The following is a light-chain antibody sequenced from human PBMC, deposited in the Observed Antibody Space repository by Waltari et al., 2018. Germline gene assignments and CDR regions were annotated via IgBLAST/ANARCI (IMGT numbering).Light chain of an antibody. CDR1: QSIGSS. J-gene: IGKJ1*01. CDR2: EAS. Sequence: DIQMTQSPSTLSASVGDRVTITCRASQSIGSSLAWYQQKPGKAPKVVIYEASSLESGVPSRFSGSGSGTEFSLTISSLQPDDFATYYCQQCNSYSFPFGQGTKVEIK. V-gene: IGKV1-5*03. CDR3: QQCNSYSFP.